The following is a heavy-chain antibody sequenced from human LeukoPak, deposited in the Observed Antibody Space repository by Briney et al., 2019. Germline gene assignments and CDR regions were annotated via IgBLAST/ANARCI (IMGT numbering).Heavy chain of an antibody. V-gene: IGHV1-3*01. Sequence: GASVKVSCKASGYTFTSYAMHWVRQAPGQRLEWMGWINAGNGNTKYSQKFQGRVTITRDTSASTAYMELSSLRSEDTAVYYCARALRYYDSSGYPGDHWGQGTLVTVSS. CDR1: GYTFTSYA. D-gene: IGHD3-22*01. J-gene: IGHJ4*02. CDR3: ARALRYYDSSGYPGDH. CDR2: INAGNGNT.